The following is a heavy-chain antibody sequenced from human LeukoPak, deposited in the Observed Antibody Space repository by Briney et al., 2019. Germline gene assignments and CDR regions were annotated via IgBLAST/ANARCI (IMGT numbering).Heavy chain of an antibody. CDR1: GGTFSTYS. CDR2: IIPNFGTP. D-gene: IGHD3-10*01. J-gene: IGHJ6*02. V-gene: IGHV1-69*13. CDR3: ARGGVLLWFGESGYGMDV. Sequence: ASVKVSCRASGGTFSTYSITWVRQAPGQGLEWMGGIIPNFGTPNYAQKFQGRVMITADGSTSTVYMELSSLRSEDTAVYYCARGGVLLWFGESGYGMDVWGQGTTVTVSS.